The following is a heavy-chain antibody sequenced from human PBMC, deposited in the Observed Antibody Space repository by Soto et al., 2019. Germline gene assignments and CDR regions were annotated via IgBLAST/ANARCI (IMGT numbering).Heavy chain of an antibody. CDR1: GYTFTSYD. D-gene: IGHD6-6*01. CDR3: ARGLYSSSDNWFDP. V-gene: IGHV1-8*01. CDR2: MNPDSGNT. Sequence: ASVKVSCKASGYTFTSYDINWVRQATGQGLEWMGWMNPDSGNTGYAQKFQGRVTMTRDTSTSTVYMELSSLRSEDTAVYYCARGLYSSSDNWFDPWGQGTLVTVSS. J-gene: IGHJ5*02.